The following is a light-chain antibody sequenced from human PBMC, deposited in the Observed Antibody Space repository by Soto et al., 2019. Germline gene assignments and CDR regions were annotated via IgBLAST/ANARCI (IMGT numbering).Light chain of an antibody. Sequence: EIVLTQSPGTLSLSPGERATLSCRASQSFSSSYLAWYQQKPGQAPRLLIYATSSRATGIPDRFSGSGSQTDFTLTISRLEPEDFAVYYCQQYGTSPRTFXQGTKLDIK. CDR1: QSFSSSY. V-gene: IGKV3-20*01. CDR2: ATS. J-gene: IGKJ1*01. CDR3: QQYGTSPRT.